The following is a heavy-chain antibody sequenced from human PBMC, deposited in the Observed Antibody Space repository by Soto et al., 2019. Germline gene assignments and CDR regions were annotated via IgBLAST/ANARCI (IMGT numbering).Heavy chain of an antibody. CDR1: GFTFSSYA. D-gene: IGHD3-22*01. CDR2: ISGSGGST. J-gene: IGHJ3*02. V-gene: IGHV3-23*01. Sequence: RRLSCAASGFTFSSYAMSWVRQAPGKGLEWVSAISGSGGSTYYADSVKGRFTISRDNSKNTLYLQMNSLRAEDTAVYYCAKMGYYDSSGYAHDAFDIWGQGTMVTVSS. CDR3: AKMGYYDSSGYAHDAFDI.